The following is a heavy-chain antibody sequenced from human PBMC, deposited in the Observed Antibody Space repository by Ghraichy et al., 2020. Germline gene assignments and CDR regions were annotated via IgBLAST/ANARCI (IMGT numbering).Heavy chain of an antibody. J-gene: IGHJ6*02. CDR1: GGSFSDFY. Sequence: SQTLSLTCDVSGGSFSDFYWSWIRQSPGRGLEWIGEIDHRATTYFNPSLNNRVTISVDGLKNQLSLNLTSVTAADTAVYYCATRLYYYYGVDVWGRGTTVTVAS. V-gene: IGHV4-34*01. CDR2: IDHRATT. CDR3: ATRLYYYYGVDV.